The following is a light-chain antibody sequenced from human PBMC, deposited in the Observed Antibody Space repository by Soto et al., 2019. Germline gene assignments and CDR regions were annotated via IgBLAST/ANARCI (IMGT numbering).Light chain of an antibody. J-gene: IGKJ1*01. CDR3: QQYNSYSWT. CDR2: KAS. V-gene: IGKV1-5*03. CDR1: QSISSW. Sequence: DIQMTQSPSTLSASVGDRVTITCRASQSISSWLAWYQQKPGKAPKLLIYKASSLESGVPSRFSGSGSGTEFTLTISSLQPDDWATDYCQQYNSYSWTFGQGTKVEIK.